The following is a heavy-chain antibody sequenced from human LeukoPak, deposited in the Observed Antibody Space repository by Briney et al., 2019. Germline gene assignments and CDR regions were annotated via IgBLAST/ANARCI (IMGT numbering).Heavy chain of an antibody. J-gene: IGHJ4*02. Sequence: TGGSLRLSCAASGFTFDDYAMHWVRQAPGKGLEWVSGISWSSGSIGYADSVKGRFTISRDNAKNSLYLQMNSLRAEDMALYYCAKGTHYDFWSGYYNYWGQGTLVTVSS. CDR1: GFTFDDYA. D-gene: IGHD3-3*01. CDR2: ISWSSGSI. V-gene: IGHV3-9*03. CDR3: AKGTHYDFWSGYYNY.